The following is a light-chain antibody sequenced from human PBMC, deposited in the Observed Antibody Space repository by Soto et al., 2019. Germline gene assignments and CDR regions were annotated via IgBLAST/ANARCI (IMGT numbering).Light chain of an antibody. J-gene: IGLJ3*02. V-gene: IGLV2-8*01. Sequence: QSALTQPPSASGSRGQSVTTSCTGTSSDVGGYNYVSWYQQHPGKAPKLMIYEVSKRPSGVPDRFSGSKSGNTASLTVSGLQPEDEADYYCSSYAGSNNLGVFGGGTKLTVL. CDR1: SSDVGGYNY. CDR2: EVS. CDR3: SSYAGSNNLGV.